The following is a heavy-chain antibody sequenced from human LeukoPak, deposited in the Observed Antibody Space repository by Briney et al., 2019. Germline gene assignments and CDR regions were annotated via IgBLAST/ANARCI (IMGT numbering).Heavy chain of an antibody. CDR3: ARRGRYDFWSGYYRGYYFDY. J-gene: IGHJ4*02. Sequence: SETLSLTCTVSGGSISSYYWSWIRQPPGKGLEWIGEINHSGSTNYNPSLKSRVTIPVDTSKNQFSLKLSSVTAADTAVYYCARRGRYDFWSGYYRGYYFDYWGQGTLVTVSS. V-gene: IGHV4-34*01. D-gene: IGHD3-3*01. CDR2: INHSGST. CDR1: GGSISSYY.